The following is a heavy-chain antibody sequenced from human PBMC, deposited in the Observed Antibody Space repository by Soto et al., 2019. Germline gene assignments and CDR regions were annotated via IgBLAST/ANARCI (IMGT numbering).Heavy chain of an antibody. CDR1: GGSISSYY. CDR2: IYYSGST. J-gene: IGHJ4*02. Sequence: PSETLSLTCTVSGGSISSYYWSWIRQPPGKGLEWIGYIYYSGSTNYNPSLKSRVTISVDTSKNQFSLKLSSVTAADTAVYYCARGVGGVRDPFFDYWGQGXLVTVYS. D-gene: IGHD3-3*01. CDR3: ARGVGGVRDPFFDY. V-gene: IGHV4-59*01.